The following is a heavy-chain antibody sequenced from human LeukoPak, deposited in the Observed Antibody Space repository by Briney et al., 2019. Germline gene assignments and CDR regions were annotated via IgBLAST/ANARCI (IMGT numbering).Heavy chain of an antibody. V-gene: IGHV3-33*06. D-gene: IGHD5-24*01. CDR1: GFTFSTYG. J-gene: IGHJ4*02. Sequence: GGSLRLSCAASGFTFSTYGMHWVRQAPGKGLEWVAVIWYDGSNKYYADSVKGRFTISRDNSKNTLYLQMNSLRAEDTAVYYCAKDRGDGYNNNFDYWGQGTLVTVSS. CDR3: AKDRGDGYNNNFDY. CDR2: IWYDGSNK.